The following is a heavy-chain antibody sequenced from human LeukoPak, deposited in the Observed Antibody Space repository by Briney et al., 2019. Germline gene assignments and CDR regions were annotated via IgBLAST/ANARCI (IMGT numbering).Heavy chain of an antibody. D-gene: IGHD4-17*01. V-gene: IGHV3-21*01. CDR3: ARESGDYGDYALDY. Sequence: GGSLRLSCAASGFTFSSYSMNWVRQAPGKGLEWVSSISSSSSYIYCADSVKGRFTISRDNAKNSLYLQMNSLRAEDTAVYYCARESGDYGDYALDYWGQGTLVTVSS. CDR1: GFTFSSYS. CDR2: ISSSSSYI. J-gene: IGHJ4*02.